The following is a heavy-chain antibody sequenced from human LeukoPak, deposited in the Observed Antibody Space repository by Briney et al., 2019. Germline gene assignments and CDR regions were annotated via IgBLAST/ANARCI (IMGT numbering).Heavy chain of an antibody. V-gene: IGHV4-59*01. D-gene: IGHD2-2*01. CDR1: GGSISSYY. CDR2: IYYSGST. Sequence: SETLSLTCTVSGGSISSYYWSWIRQPPGKGLEWIGYIYYSGSTNCNPSLKSRVTISVDTSKNQFSLKLSSVTAADTAVYYCARSGGYCSSTSCYDWFDPWGQGTLVTVSS. CDR3: ARSGGYCSSTSCYDWFDP. J-gene: IGHJ5*02.